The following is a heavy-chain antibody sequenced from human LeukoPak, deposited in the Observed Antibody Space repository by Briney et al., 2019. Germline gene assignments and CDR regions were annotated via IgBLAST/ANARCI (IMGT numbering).Heavy chain of an antibody. Sequence: KTSETLSLTCTVSGGSISSYYWSWIRQPAGKGLEWIGRIYTSGSTNYNPSLKSRVTMSVDTSKNQFSLKLSSVTAADTAVYYCARGGRITIFGVVGCWFDPWGQGTLVTVSS. D-gene: IGHD3-3*01. CDR3: ARGGRITIFGVVGCWFDP. V-gene: IGHV4-4*07. CDR2: IYTSGST. CDR1: GGSISSYY. J-gene: IGHJ5*02.